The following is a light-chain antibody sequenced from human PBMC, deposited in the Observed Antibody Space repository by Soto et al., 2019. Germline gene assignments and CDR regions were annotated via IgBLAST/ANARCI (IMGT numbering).Light chain of an antibody. CDR3: QQYGSSPT. J-gene: IGKJ5*01. V-gene: IGKV3-20*01. CDR1: QSVSNNY. Sequence: EIVLTHFPGTLSLSPGERATLSCRASQSVSNNYLAWYQQKPGQAPRLVIFGASNRATGIPDRFSASGSGTDFTLTISRLEPEDFAVYYCQQYGSSPTFGEGTRLEIK. CDR2: GAS.